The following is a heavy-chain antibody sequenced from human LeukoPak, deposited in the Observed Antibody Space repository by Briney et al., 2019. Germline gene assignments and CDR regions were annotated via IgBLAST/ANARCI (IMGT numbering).Heavy chain of an antibody. CDR2: IIPIFGTA. CDR1: GGTFSSYA. Sequence: SVKVSCKASGGTFSSYAISWVRQAPGQGLEWMGGIIPIFGTANYAQKFQGRVTITADESTSTAYMELSSLRSEDTAVYYCARDRNYYYDSSGYYDYWGQGTLVTASS. D-gene: IGHD3-22*01. CDR3: ARDRNYYYDSSGYYDY. J-gene: IGHJ4*02. V-gene: IGHV1-69*13.